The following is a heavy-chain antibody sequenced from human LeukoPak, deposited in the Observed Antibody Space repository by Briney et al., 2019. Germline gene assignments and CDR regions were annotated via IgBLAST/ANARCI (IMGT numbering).Heavy chain of an antibody. D-gene: IGHD4-17*01. CDR2: INPSGGST. J-gene: IGHJ3*02. CDR3: ARSRVDYGDYLHDAFDI. Sequence: ASVKVSCKASGYTFTSYYMHWVRQAPGQGLEWMGIINPSGGSTSYAQKFQGRVAMTRDTSTSTVYMELSSLRSEDTAVYYCARSRVDYGDYLHDAFDIWGQGTMVTVSS. CDR1: GYTFTSYY. V-gene: IGHV1-46*01.